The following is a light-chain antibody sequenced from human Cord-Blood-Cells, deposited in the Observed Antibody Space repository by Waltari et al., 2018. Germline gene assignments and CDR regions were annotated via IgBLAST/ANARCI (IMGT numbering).Light chain of an antibody. CDR2: DVS. CDR1: SSDVGGYNY. CDR3: SSYTSSSTFVV. J-gene: IGLJ2*01. Sequence: QSALTQPASVSGSPGQSITISCTGTSSDVGGYNYVSWYQQHPGKAPKLMIYDVSKRTSGVSNRFSGSKSGHTASLTISGLQAEDEADYYCSSYTSSSTFVVFGGGTKLTVL. V-gene: IGLV2-14*01.